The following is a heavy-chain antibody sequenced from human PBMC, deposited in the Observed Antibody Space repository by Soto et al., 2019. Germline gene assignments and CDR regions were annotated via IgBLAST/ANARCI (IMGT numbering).Heavy chain of an antibody. J-gene: IGHJ5*02. CDR2: IYYSGST. Sequence: TLSLTCTVSGGSISSYYWSWIRQPPGKGLEWIGYIYYSGSTNYNPSLKSRVTISVDTSKNQFSLKLSSVTAADTAVYYCAGFYYSDSSGYVGWFDPWGQGTLVTVSS. V-gene: IGHV4-59*01. D-gene: IGHD3-22*01. CDR1: GGSISSYY. CDR3: AGFYYSDSSGYVGWFDP.